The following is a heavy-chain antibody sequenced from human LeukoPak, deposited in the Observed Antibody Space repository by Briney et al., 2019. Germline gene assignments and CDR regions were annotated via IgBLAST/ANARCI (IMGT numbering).Heavy chain of an antibody. J-gene: IGHJ4*02. CDR3: AKVTPDSSGYHYYFDY. CDR2: ISWNSGSI. CDR1: GFTFDDYA. D-gene: IGHD3-22*01. V-gene: IGHV3-9*01. Sequence: PGGSLRLSCAASGFTFDDYAMHCVRQAPGKGLEWVSGISWNSGSIGYADTVKGRFTISRDNAKNSLYLQMNSLRDEDTALYYCAKVTPDSSGYHYYFDYWGQGTLVTVSS.